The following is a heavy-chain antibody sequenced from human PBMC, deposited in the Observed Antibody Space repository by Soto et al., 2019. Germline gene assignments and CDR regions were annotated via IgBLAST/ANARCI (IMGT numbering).Heavy chain of an antibody. CDR2: MNPGSGKT. V-gene: IGHV1-8*02. CDR1: GYTFINFD. D-gene: IGHD6-13*01. CDR3: ARMASAGTLNWFDP. Sequence: ASVKVSCKASGYTFINFDISWVRQAAGQGVEWLGWMNPGSGKTGYASKFQGRVAMTRDASTGTSHLELSSLTSDDTAVYYCARMASAGTLNWFDPWGQGTLLTVFS. J-gene: IGHJ5*02.